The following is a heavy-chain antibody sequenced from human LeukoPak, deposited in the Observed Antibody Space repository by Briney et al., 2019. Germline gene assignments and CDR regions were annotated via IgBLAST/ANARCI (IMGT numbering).Heavy chain of an antibody. D-gene: IGHD3-3*01. V-gene: IGHV4-34*01. J-gene: IGHJ3*02. CDR3: ARGEYYDFWSGYLDAFDI. Sequence: SETLSLTCAVYGGSFSGYYWSWIRQPPGKGLEWIGEINHSGSTNYNPSLKSRVTISVDTSKNQFFLKLSSVTAADTAVYYCARGEYYDFWSGYLDAFDIWGQGTMVTVSS. CDR2: INHSGST. CDR1: GGSFSGYY.